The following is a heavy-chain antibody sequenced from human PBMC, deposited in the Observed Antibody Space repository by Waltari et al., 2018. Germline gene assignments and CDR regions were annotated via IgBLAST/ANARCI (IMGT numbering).Heavy chain of an antibody. D-gene: IGHD2-21*01. Sequence: QLHLPESGPGLVKPWVTLSLTCSVSNGSISNQYSSWIRQSPGQGLQWMGYIYYSGTTSYNPSLKSRLTISVDTWKNQFSLKLTSVTAADTGVYYCARGGGPYEFWRGYSLWFDTWGQGTLVTVSS. V-gene: IGHV4-59*11. J-gene: IGHJ5*02. CDR2: IYYSGTT. CDR1: NGSISNQY. CDR3: ARGGGPYEFWRGYSLWFDT.